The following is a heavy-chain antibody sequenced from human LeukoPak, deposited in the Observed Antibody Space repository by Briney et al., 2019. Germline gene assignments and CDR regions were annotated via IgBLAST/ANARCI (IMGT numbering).Heavy chain of an antibody. Sequence: ASVKVSCKASGYTFTSYGISWVRQAPGQGLEGMGWISAYNGNTNYAQKLQGRVTMTTDTPTSTAYMELSSLRSEDTAVYYCARGQMATINAFDIWGQGTMVTVSS. CDR2: ISAYNGNT. CDR3: ARGQMATINAFDI. V-gene: IGHV1-18*01. J-gene: IGHJ3*02. D-gene: IGHD5-24*01. CDR1: GYTFTSYG.